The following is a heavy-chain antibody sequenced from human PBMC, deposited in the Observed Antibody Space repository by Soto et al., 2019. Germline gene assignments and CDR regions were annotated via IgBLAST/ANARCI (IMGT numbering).Heavy chain of an antibody. CDR3: TTTFGGVIVPDYFDY. J-gene: IGHJ4*02. D-gene: IGHD3-16*02. CDR1: GFTFSNAW. Sequence: GGSLRLSCAASGFTFSNAWMNWVRQAPGKGLEWVGRIKRTTDGGTTEYAAPVKGRFTISNDDSKKMMYLKMNSLKTEDTAVYYCTTTFGGVIVPDYFDYWGQGTLVTVSS. CDR2: IKRTTDGGTT. V-gene: IGHV3-15*07.